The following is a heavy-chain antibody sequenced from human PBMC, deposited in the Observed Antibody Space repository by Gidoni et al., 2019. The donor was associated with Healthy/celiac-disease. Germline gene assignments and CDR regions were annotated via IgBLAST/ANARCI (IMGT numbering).Heavy chain of an antibody. CDR3: ARGLMQLVRLTDY. D-gene: IGHD6-6*01. J-gene: IGHJ4*02. CDR2: IWYDGSNK. Sequence: QVQLVESGGGVVQPGRSLRLCCAASGFTFSSYGMHWVRQAPGKGLEWVAVIWYDGSNKYYADSVKGRFTISRDNSKNTLYLQMNSLRAEDTAVYYCARGLMQLVRLTDYWGQGTLVTVSS. CDR1: GFTFSSYG. V-gene: IGHV3-33*01.